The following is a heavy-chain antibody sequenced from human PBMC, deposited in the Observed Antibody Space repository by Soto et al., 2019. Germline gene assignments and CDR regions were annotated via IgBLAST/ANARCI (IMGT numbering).Heavy chain of an antibody. D-gene: IGHD2-21*01. CDR2: IYYSGTT. J-gene: IGHJ6*02. V-gene: IGHV4-39*01. Sequence: PSETLSLTCNVPCGAINSETYYWAWIRQPPGKGLEWIGSIYYSGTTYYNPSLKSRVTISVDTSKNQFSLRLSSVTAADTAVYYCARHGNGYSYGMDVWGQGTTVTVSS. CDR3: ARHGNGYSYGMDV. CDR1: CGAINSETYY.